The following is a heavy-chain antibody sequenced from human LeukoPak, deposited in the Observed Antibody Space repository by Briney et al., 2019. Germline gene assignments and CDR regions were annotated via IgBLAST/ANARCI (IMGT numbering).Heavy chain of an antibody. Sequence: GGSLRLSCAASGITFNRYSMNWVRQAPGKGLEWVSSISSGSTYIYYADSVKGRFTISRDNAKNSLYLQIYSLRAEDTAVYYCAGSDTIGYLPREWDYWYFDLWGCGTLVTVSS. CDR3: AGSDTIGYLPREWDYWYFDL. J-gene: IGHJ2*01. V-gene: IGHV3-21*01. D-gene: IGHD3-22*01. CDR1: GITFNRYS. CDR2: ISSGSTYI.